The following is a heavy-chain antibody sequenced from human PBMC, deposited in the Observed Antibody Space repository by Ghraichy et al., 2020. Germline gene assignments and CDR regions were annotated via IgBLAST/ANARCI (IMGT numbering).Heavy chain of an antibody. CDR3: ARVVPAAIGHYYYGMDV. V-gene: IGHV1-2*04. J-gene: IGHJ6*02. D-gene: IGHD2-2*01. CDR1: GYTFTGYY. Sequence: ASVKVSCKASGYTFTGYYMHWVRQAPGQGLEWMGWINPNSGGTNFAQKFQGWVTMTRDTSISTAYMELSRLRSDDTAVYYCARVVPAAIGHYYYGMDVWRQGTTVNVSS. CDR2: INPNSGGT.